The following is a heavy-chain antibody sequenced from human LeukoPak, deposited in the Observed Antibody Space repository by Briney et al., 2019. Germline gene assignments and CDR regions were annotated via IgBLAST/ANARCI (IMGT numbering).Heavy chain of an antibody. CDR2: ISSSGSTI. CDR1: GFTLSDYY. J-gene: IGHJ5*02. V-gene: IGHV3-11*04. D-gene: IGHD3-3*01. CDR3: ARGVNKLRFLEWLLKGWFDP. Sequence: GGSLRLSCAASGFTLSDYYMSWIRQAPGKGLEWVSYISSSGSTIYYADSVKGRFTISRDNAKNSLYLQMNSLRAEDTAVYYCARGVNKLRFLEWLLKGWFDPWGQGTLVTVSS.